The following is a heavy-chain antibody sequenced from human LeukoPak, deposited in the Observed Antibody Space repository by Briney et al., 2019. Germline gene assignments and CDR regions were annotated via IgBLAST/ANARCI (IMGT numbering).Heavy chain of an antibody. J-gene: IGHJ5*02. CDR1: GGSISSYY. V-gene: IGHV4-4*07. Sequence: SETLSLTCTVSGGSISSYYWSWIRQPAGKGQEWIGRIYTSGSTNYNPSLKSRVTMSVDTSKNQFSLKLSSVTAADTAVYYCARGRYCSGGSCYGFDPWGQGTLVTVSS. CDR3: ARGRYCSGGSCYGFDP. D-gene: IGHD2-15*01. CDR2: IYTSGST.